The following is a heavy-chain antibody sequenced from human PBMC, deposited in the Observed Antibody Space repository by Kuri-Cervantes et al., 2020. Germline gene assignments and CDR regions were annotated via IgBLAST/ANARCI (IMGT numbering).Heavy chain of an antibody. D-gene: IGHD1-1*01. CDR3: ARGATDERRYYYYYMDV. V-gene: IGHV4-34*01. CDR1: GGSFSGYY. Sequence: SETLSLTCAVYGGSFSGYYWSWIRQPPGKGLEWIGEINHSGSTNYNPSPKSRVTISVDTSKNQFSLKLSSVTAADTAVYYCARGATDERRYYYYYMDVWGRGTTVTVSS. J-gene: IGHJ6*03. CDR2: INHSGST.